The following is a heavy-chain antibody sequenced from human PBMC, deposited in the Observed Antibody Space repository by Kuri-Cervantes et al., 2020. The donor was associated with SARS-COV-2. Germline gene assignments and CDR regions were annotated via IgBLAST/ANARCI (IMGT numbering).Heavy chain of an antibody. Sequence: ASVKVSCKASGYSLTNYDMIWVRQAPGQGLEWMGWIGTNNGNKVYAQKFQGRVTMTTDTSTNTASMELTSLRSDDTAVYYCARKGVVVPTPVDYYYAMDVWGQGTTVTSP. D-gene: IGHD2-2*01. CDR3: ARKGVVVPTPVDYYYAMDV. V-gene: IGHV1-18*01. J-gene: IGHJ6*02. CDR1: GYSLTNYD. CDR2: IGTNNGNK.